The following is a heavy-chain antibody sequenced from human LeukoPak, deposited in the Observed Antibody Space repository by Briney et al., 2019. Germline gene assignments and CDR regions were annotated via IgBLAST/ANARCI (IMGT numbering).Heavy chain of an antibody. J-gene: IGHJ4*02. D-gene: IGHD1-20*01. CDR3: VPLNWNPPGDFDR. V-gene: IGHV3-7*01. Sequence: GGSLRLSCAASGFTFSNYWMNWVRQAPGKGLEWVANIKEDGSDKYYVDSVKGRFSVSKDNAKNSLYLQMNSLRVEDTAVYYCVPLNWNPPGDFDRWGQGTLVTVSS. CDR2: IKEDGSDK. CDR1: GFTFSNYW.